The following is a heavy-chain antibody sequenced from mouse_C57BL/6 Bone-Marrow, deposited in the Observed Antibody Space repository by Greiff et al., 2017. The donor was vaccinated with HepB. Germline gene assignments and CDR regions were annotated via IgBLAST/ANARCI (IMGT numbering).Heavy chain of an antibody. V-gene: IGHV1-22*01. Sequence: EVQLQQSGPELVKPGASVKMSCKASGYTFTDYNMHWVKQSHGKSLEWIGYINPNNGGTSYNQKFKGKATLTVNKSSSTAYMELRSLTSEDSAVYYCAREAFPILLYLIAYWGQGTLVTVSA. CDR3: AREAFPILLYLIAY. J-gene: IGHJ3*01. CDR1: GYTFTDYN. CDR2: INPNNGGT. D-gene: IGHD2-12*01.